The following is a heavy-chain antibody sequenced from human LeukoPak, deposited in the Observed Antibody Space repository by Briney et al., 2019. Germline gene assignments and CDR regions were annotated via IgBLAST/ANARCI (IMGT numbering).Heavy chain of an antibody. CDR3: AREGPHYYDSSGHDY. CDR1: GGTFSTYT. CDR2: IIPILGIA. V-gene: IGHV1-69*04. Sequence: SVKVSCKASGGTFSTYTISWVRQAPGQGLEWMGRIIPILGIANYAQKFQGRVTITADKSTSTAYMELSSLRSEDTAVYYCAREGPHYYDSSGHDYWGQGTLVTVSS. D-gene: IGHD3-22*01. J-gene: IGHJ4*02.